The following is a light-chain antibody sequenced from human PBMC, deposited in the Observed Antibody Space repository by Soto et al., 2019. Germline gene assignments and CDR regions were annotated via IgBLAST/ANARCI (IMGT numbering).Light chain of an antibody. J-gene: IGKJ4*01. CDR2: DTS. V-gene: IGKV3-11*01. CDR3: QQRSNWPFLT. CDR1: QSVSTN. Sequence: EIVLTQFPATLSLSPGERATLSCRASQSVSTNLAWYQQKPGQAPRLLIYDTSNRATGIPARFSGSGSGTDFTLTISSLEPEDFAVYYCQQRSNWPFLTFGGGTKVEIK.